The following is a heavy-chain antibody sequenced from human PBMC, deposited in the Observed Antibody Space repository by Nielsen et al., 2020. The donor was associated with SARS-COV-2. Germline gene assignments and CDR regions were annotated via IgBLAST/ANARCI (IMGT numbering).Heavy chain of an antibody. CDR1: GYTLTELS. Sequence: SVKVSCKVSGYTLTELSMHWVRQAPGQGLEWMGGIIPIFGTANYAQKFQGRVTITADESTSTAYMELSSLRSEDTAVYYCARDSYSGSYKREAYYYYGMDVWGQGTTVTVSS. CDR3: ARDSYSGSYKREAYYYYGMDV. V-gene: IGHV1-69*13. J-gene: IGHJ6*02. D-gene: IGHD1-26*01. CDR2: IIPIFGTA.